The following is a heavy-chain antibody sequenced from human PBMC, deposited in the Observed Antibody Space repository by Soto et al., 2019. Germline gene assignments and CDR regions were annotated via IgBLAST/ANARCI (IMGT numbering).Heavy chain of an antibody. D-gene: IGHD5-12*01. CDR3: ARGRATGYYYYYMDV. J-gene: IGHJ6*03. Sequence: ASVKVSCKASGYTFTSYAMHWVRQAPGQRLEWMGWINAGNGNTKYSQKFQGRVTITRDTSASTAYMELSSLRSEDTAVYYCARGRATGYYYYYMDVWGKRTTVTVSS. V-gene: IGHV1-3*01. CDR1: GYTFTSYA. CDR2: INAGNGNT.